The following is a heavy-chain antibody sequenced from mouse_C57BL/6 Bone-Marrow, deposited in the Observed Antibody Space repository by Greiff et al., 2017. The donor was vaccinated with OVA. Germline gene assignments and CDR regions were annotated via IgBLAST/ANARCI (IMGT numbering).Heavy chain of an antibody. CDR1: GYAFSSSW. Sequence: VKLMESGPELVKPGASVKISCKASGYAFSSSWMNWVKQRPGKGLEWIGRIYPGDGDTNYNGKFKGKATLTADKSSSTAYMQLSSLTSEDSAVYFCARVAMIYWGQGTSVTVSS. CDR3: ARVAMIY. V-gene: IGHV1-82*01. J-gene: IGHJ4*01. CDR2: IYPGDGDT.